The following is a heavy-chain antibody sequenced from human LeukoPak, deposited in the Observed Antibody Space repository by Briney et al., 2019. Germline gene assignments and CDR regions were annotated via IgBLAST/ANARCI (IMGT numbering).Heavy chain of an antibody. CDR1: GGSISTYY. CDR2: IYTSGST. CDR3: ARGSDYYDSSGYYWKYFDY. Sequence: SETLSLTCTVSGGSISTYYWSWIRQPAGKGLEWIGRIYTSGSTSYNPSLKSRVTISVDTSKNQFSLKLSSVTAADTAVYYCARGSDYYDSSGYYWKYFDYWGQGTLVTVSS. J-gene: IGHJ4*02. D-gene: IGHD3-22*01. V-gene: IGHV4-4*07.